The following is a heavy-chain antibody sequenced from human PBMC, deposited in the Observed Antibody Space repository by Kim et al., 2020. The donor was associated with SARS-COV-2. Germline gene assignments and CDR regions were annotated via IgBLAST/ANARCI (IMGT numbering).Heavy chain of an antibody. CDR1: GYTFTSYY. Sequence: ASVKVSCKASGYTFTSYYMHWVRQAPGQGLEWMGIINPSGGSTSYAQKFQGRVTMTRDTSTSTVYMELSSLRSEDTAVYYCARGRRVAARPGGFDYWGQGTLVTVSS. J-gene: IGHJ4*02. CDR2: INPSGGST. V-gene: IGHV1-46*01. CDR3: ARGRRVAARPGGFDY. D-gene: IGHD6-6*01.